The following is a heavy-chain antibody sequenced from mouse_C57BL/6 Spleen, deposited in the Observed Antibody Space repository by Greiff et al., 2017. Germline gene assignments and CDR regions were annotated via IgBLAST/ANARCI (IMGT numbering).Heavy chain of an antibody. CDR3: ANSSGPVGPMDY. V-gene: IGHV1-82*01. CDR2: IYPGDGDT. Sequence: QVQLQQSGPELVKPGASVKISCKASGYAFSSSRMNWVKQRPGKGLEWIGRIYPGDGDTNYNGKFKGKATLTADKSSSTAYMQLSSLTSEDSAVYFCANSSGPVGPMDYWGQGTSVTVAS. CDR1: GYAFSSSR. J-gene: IGHJ4*01. D-gene: IGHD3-2*02.